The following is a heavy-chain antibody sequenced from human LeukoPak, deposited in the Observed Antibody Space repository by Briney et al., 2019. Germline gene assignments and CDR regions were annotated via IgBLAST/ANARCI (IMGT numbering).Heavy chain of an antibody. CDR1: GFTFSSYS. V-gene: IGHV3-21*01. J-gene: IGHJ4*02. CDR2: ISSSSSFI. Sequence: GGSLRLSCAASGFTFSSYSMNWVRQAPGKGLEWVSSISSSSSFIYYADSVKGRFTISRDNAKNSLYLQMNSLRAEDTAVYYCARSFLSIAAAATDYWGQGTLVTVSS. CDR3: ARSFLSIAAAATDY. D-gene: IGHD6-13*01.